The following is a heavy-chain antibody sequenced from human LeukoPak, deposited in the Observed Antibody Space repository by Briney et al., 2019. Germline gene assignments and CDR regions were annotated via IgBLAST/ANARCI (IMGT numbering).Heavy chain of an antibody. CDR3: ARGLGWGLLDY. J-gene: IGHJ4*02. CDR1: GGSISSSSYY. Sequence: PSETLSLTCTVSGGSISSSSYYWGWIRQPPGKGLEWIGSIYYSGSTYYNPSLKSRVTISVDTSKNQFSLKLSSVTAADTAVYYCARGLGWGLLDYWGQGTLVTVSS. D-gene: IGHD4-23*01. V-gene: IGHV4-39*07. CDR2: IYYSGST.